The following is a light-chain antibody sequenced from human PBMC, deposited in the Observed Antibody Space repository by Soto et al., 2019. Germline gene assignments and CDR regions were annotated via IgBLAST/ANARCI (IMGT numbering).Light chain of an antibody. J-gene: IGKJ1*01. Sequence: DIQMTQSPSSLSASVGDRVTITCRASQDISNYLAWYQHKPGKIPKLLIYAASTLQSGVPSRFSGTGSGTDFTLTISSLQPEDVAPYYCQKYNHVPWTFGQGTKVEVK. CDR3: QKYNHVPWT. V-gene: IGKV1-27*01. CDR2: AAS. CDR1: QDISNY.